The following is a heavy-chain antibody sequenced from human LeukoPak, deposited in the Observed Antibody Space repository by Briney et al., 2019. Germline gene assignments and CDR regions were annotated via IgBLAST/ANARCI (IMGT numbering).Heavy chain of an antibody. Sequence: GRSLRLSCAASGFTFDAHAMHWIRQAPGRGLEWVSGISWNSANIGYADSVRGRFTISRDNAKNSLYLQVNSLRAEDAALYYCAKDMFYCSSNSCSLDTNGLDYWGRGTLVTVSS. V-gene: IGHV3-9*01. CDR3: AKDMFYCSSNSCSLDTNGLDY. J-gene: IGHJ4*02. CDR1: GFTFDAHA. CDR2: ISWNSANI. D-gene: IGHD2-2*01.